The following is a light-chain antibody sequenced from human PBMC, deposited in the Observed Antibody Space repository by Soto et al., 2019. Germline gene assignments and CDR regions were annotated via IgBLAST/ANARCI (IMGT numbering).Light chain of an antibody. V-gene: IGLV2-14*01. Sequence: QSALTQPASVSGSPGQSITISCSGTSSYIGAYNSVSWYQQHPGQVPQLMIYEVSNRPSGVSNRFSGSKSGNTASLTISGLQPEDESDYYCSSYTSTGAWVFGGGTKLTVL. CDR2: EVS. CDR3: SSYTSTGAWV. J-gene: IGLJ3*02. CDR1: SSYIGAYNS.